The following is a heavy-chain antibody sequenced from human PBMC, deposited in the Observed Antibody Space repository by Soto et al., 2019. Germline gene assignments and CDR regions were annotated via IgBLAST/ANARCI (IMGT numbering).Heavy chain of an antibody. CDR2: INAGNGNT. CDR1: GYTFTSYA. CDR3: ARDLLSTTRSTSWFDP. J-gene: IGHJ5*02. Sequence: ASVKVSCKASGYTFTSYAMHWVRQAPGQRLEWMGWINAGNGNTKYSQKFQGRVTITRDTSASTAYMELSSLRSEDTAVYYCARDLLSTTRSTSWFDPWGQGTLVTVSS. V-gene: IGHV1-3*01. D-gene: IGHD2-2*01.